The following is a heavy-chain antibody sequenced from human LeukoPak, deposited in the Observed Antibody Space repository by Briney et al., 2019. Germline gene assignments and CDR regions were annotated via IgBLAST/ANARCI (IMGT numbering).Heavy chain of an antibody. CDR1: GFTFSDSY. D-gene: IGHD2-15*01. V-gene: IGHV3-11*01. CDR2: ISNSGSSI. CDR3: AKTLGYCSGGSCYSGVIDY. J-gene: IGHJ4*02. Sequence: GGSLRLSCAASGFTFSDSYMTWIRQAPGKGLEWVSYISNSGSSIYYADSVKGRFTISRDNSKNTLSLQMNSLRAEDTAVYYCAKTLGYCSGGSCYSGVIDYWGQGTLVTVSS.